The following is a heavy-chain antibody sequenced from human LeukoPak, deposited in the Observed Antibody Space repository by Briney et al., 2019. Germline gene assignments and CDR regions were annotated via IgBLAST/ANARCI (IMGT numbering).Heavy chain of an antibody. CDR1: GYTFTGYY. D-gene: IGHD2-2*01. V-gene: IGHV1-2*02. CDR3: ARLRQGYCSSTSCWFDP. J-gene: IGHJ5*02. Sequence: ASVKVSCKASGYTFTGYYMHWVRQAPGQGLEWMGWINPNSGGTNYAQKFQGRVTMTGDTSISTAYMELSRLRSDDTAVYYCARLRQGYCSSTSCWFDPWGQGTLVTVSS. CDR2: INPNSGGT.